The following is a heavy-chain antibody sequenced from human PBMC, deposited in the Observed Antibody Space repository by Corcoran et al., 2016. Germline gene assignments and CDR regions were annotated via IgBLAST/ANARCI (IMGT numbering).Heavy chain of an antibody. D-gene: IGHD3-22*01. CDR3: TRQWLPEDY. J-gene: IGHJ4*02. CDR1: GFTFSGYA. CDR2: IRSKANSYAS. Sequence: EVQLVESGGGLVQPGGSLKLSCAASGFTFSGYAMHWVRQASGKGLEWVGRIRSKANSYASAYAVSVKGRFTIYRDDSKNTAYLQMNSLKTEDTAVYYCTRQWLPEDYWGQGTLVTVSS. V-gene: IGHV3-73*02.